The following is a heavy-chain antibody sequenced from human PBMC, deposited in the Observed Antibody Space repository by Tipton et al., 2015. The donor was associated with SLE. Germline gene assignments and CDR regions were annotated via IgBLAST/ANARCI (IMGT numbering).Heavy chain of an antibody. CDR1: GGSVGSSKY. CDR2: IYYTGTTT. CDR3: ARLHGYSYGLNWFDP. Sequence: TLSLTCTVSGGSVGSSKYWAWIRQPPGKGLEWIGSIYYTGTTTYYNSFLKSRVTMSVDTSKNQFSLRLTSVIAADTAVYYCARLHGYSYGLNWFDPWGQGTLISVSS. J-gene: IGHJ5*02. V-gene: IGHV4-39*07. D-gene: IGHD5-18*01.